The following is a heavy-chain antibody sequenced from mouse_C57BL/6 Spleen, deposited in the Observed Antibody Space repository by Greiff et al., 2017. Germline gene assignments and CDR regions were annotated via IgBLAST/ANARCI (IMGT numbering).Heavy chain of an antibody. CDR1: GYAFSSSW. D-gene: IGHD3-2*02. V-gene: IGHV1-82*01. J-gene: IGHJ2*01. Sequence: QVQLQQSGPELVKPGASVKISCKASGYAFSSSWMNWVKQRPGKGLEWIGRIYPGDGDTNYNGKFKGKATLTSDKSSSTAYMQLSSLTSEDSAVYFCARQLRLPYYFDYRGQGTTRTVSS. CDR3: ARQLRLPYYFDY. CDR2: IYPGDGDT.